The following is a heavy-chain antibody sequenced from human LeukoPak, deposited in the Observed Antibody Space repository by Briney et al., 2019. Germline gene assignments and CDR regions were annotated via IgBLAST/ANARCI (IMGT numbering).Heavy chain of an antibody. V-gene: IGHV4-4*09. CDR1: GGSISSYY. Sequence: SETLSLTCTVSGGSISSYYWSWIRQPPGKGLEWIGYIYTSGSTNYNPSLKSRVTISVDTSKNQFSLKLSSVTAADTAVYYCARDLEFPGELEPGFPPSCWGQGTLVTVSS. CDR3: ARDLEFPGELEPGFPPSC. CDR2: IYTSGST. J-gene: IGHJ4*02. D-gene: IGHD1-1*01.